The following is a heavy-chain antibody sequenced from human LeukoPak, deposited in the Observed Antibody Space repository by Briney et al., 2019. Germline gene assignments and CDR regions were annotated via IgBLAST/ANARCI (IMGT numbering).Heavy chain of an antibody. D-gene: IGHD5-24*01. CDR2: IRHDGSNK. CDR3: AKDRWLQGYFDY. Sequence: GRSLRLSCTTSGFTFGDYGMSWVRQAPGKGLEWVAFIRHDGSNKYYADSVKGRCTISRDNSKKTVYLQMNSLRTEDTAVYYCAKDRWLQGYFDYWGQGTLVTVSS. V-gene: IGHV3-30*02. J-gene: IGHJ4*02. CDR1: GFTFGDYG.